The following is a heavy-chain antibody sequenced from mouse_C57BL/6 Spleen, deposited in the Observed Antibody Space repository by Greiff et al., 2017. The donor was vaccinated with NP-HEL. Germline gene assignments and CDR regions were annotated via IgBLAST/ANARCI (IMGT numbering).Heavy chain of an antibody. Sequence: QVQLQQPGAELVKPGASVKLSCKASGYTFTSYWMHWVKQRPGQGLEWIGMIHPNSGSTNYNEKFKSKATLTVDKSSSTAYMQLSSLTSEDSAVYYCARSGDYDRFAYWGQGTLVTVSA. CDR2: IHPNSGST. CDR3: ARSGDYDRFAY. D-gene: IGHD2-4*01. J-gene: IGHJ3*01. CDR1: GYTFTSYW. V-gene: IGHV1-64*01.